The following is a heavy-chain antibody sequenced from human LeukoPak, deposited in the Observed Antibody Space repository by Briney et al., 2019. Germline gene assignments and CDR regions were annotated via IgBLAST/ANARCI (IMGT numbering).Heavy chain of an antibody. CDR1: GFTFNNYG. CDR3: AKGPLRGTAAAIDY. V-gene: IGHV3-30*18. D-gene: IGHD2-2*01. Sequence: GKSLRLSCAASGFTFNNYGMHRVRQAPGEGLEWVAVISYDGRNIHYPDSVKGRFTISRDISTDTLWLQMDSLRTEDTAVYYCAKGPLRGTAAAIDYWGQGTLVTVSS. CDR2: ISYDGRNI. J-gene: IGHJ4*02.